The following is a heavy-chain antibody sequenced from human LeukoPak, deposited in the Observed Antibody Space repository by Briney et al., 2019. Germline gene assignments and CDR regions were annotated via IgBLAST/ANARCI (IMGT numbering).Heavy chain of an antibody. Sequence: GGSLRLFCAASGFTHSNYWMTWVRQAPGKGLEWVANIKPDGSEKYYVDSVKGRFTISRDNAKNSLYLQMNSLRAEDTAVYYCAKDGAKRWLQFRSHYSYYMDVWGKGTTVTVS. J-gene: IGHJ6*03. V-gene: IGHV3-7*01. D-gene: IGHD5-24*01. CDR2: IKPDGSEK. CDR3: AKDGAKRWLQFRSHYSYYMDV. CDR1: GFTHSNYW.